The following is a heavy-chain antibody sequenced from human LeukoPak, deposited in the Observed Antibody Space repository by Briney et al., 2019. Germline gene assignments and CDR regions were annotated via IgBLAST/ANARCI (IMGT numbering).Heavy chain of an antibody. Sequence: PGGSLRLSCAASGFPFSDYVMHWVRQAPGKGLEWVAVIRYDGNNKYYADSVKGRFTISRDNSKNMLYLQMNSLRAEDTAVYYCAKGLGGYGDHYYYYYYYMDVWGKGTTVTVSS. D-gene: IGHD4-17*01. CDR1: GFPFSDYV. CDR2: IRYDGNNK. CDR3: AKGLGGYGDHYYYYYYYMDV. V-gene: IGHV3-30*02. J-gene: IGHJ6*03.